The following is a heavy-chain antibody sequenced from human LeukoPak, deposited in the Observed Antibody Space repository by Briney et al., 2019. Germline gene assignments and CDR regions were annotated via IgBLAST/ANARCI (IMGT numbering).Heavy chain of an antibody. CDR3: ARGYHYFDY. CDR2: IYSGGST. CDR1: GFTFSSCW. V-gene: IGHV3-66*01. Sequence: PGGSLRLSCAASGFTFSSCWMSWVRQAPGKGLEWVSVIYSGGSTYYADSVKGRFTISRDNSKNTLYLQMNSLRAEDTAVYYCARGYHYFDYWGQGTLVTVSS. J-gene: IGHJ4*02. D-gene: IGHD5-18*01.